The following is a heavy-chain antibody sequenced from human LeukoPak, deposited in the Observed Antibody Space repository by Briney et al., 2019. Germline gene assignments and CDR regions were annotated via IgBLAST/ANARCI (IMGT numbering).Heavy chain of an antibody. D-gene: IGHD3-22*01. J-gene: IGHJ5*02. Sequence: PSQTLSLTCTVSGGSISSGDYYWSWIRQPPGKGLEWIGYTYYSGSTYYNPSLKSRATISVDTSKNQFSLKLTSMTDSDTAVYYCARPYYYDSRVDPWGQGSLVTVSS. CDR1: GGSISSGDYY. CDR2: TYYSGST. CDR3: ARPYYYDSRVDP. V-gene: IGHV4-30-4*01.